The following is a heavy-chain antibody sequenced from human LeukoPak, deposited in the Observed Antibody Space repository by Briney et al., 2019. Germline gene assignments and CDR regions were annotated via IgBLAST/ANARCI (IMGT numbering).Heavy chain of an antibody. J-gene: IGHJ4*02. D-gene: IGHD2-15*01. CDR2: IRSDGSSE. CDR1: GFTFSSYG. CDR3: ARYCSGGTCYVGLI. V-gene: IGHV3-33*08. Sequence: GRSLRLSCAASGFTFSSYGMHWVRQAPGKGLVWVAVIRSDGSSEYYADSVKGRFIISRDNSKNTLYLQMNSLRAEDTAVYYCARYCSGGTCYVGLIWGQGTLVTVSS.